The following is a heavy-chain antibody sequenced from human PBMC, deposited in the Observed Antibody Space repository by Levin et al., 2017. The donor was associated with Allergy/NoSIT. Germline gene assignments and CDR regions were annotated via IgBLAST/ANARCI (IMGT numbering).Heavy chain of an antibody. CDR3: TTGSAVMKDYYMDV. J-gene: IGHJ6*03. V-gene: IGHV3-15*01. Sequence: PGGSLRLSCAASGFTFSNAWMSWVRQAPGKGLEWVGRIKSKTDGGTTDYAAPVKGRFTISRDDSKNTLYLQMNSLKTEDTAVYYCTTGSAVMKDYYMDVWGKGTTVTVSS. CDR1: GFTFSNAW. CDR2: IKSKTDGGTT. D-gene: IGHD2-8*01.